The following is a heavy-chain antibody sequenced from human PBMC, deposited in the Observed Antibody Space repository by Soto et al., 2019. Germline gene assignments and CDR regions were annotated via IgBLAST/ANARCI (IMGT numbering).Heavy chain of an antibody. Sequence: TLSLTCTVSGGSISSSSYFWGWIRQPPGKGLEWIGNVHYRGSTYYNASLTSRVTISVDTSKNQFSLKLSSVTAADSAVYSCARGIGSYFDSWGQGTLVPVSS. V-gene: IGHV4-39*01. J-gene: IGHJ4*02. CDR3: ARGIGSYFDS. D-gene: IGHD5-12*01. CDR2: VHYRGST. CDR1: GGSISSSSYF.